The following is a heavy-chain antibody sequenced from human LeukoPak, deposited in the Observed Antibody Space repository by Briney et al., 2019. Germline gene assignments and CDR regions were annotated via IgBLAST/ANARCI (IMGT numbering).Heavy chain of an antibody. J-gene: IGHJ6*03. V-gene: IGHV4-4*02. Sequence: PSETLSLTCAVSGGSISSSNWWSWVRQPPGKGLEWIGEIYHSGNTNYNPSLKSRVTISVDKSKNQFSLKLSSVTAADTAVYYCAGRRIDTAMVTSYYYYYMDVWGKGTTVTVSS. CDR1: GGSISSSNW. D-gene: IGHD5-18*01. CDR2: IYHSGNT. CDR3: AGRRIDTAMVTSYYYYYMDV.